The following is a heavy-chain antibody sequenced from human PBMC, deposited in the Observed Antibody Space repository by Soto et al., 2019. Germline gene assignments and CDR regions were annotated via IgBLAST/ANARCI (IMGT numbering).Heavy chain of an antibody. Sequence: QVQLMQSGGEVKSPGASVKVSCKASGYPFSSYGITWVRQAPGQGLEWMGWISAYNGNTDYAQNLHDRVTMTTDTSTSTAYMEVRRLRTDVSAMYYGARTVTSFGKVTGCDHWGQGTLVTVSS. D-gene: IGHD3-3*01. J-gene: IGHJ4*02. CDR3: ARTVTSFGKVTGCDH. V-gene: IGHV1-18*01. CDR2: ISAYNGNT. CDR1: GYPFSSYG.